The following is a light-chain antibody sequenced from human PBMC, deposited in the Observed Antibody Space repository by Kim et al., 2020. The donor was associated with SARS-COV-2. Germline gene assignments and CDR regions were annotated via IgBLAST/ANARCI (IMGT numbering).Light chain of an antibody. CDR3: NSRETTYSYV. CDR1: PLRRYY. V-gene: IGLV3-19*01. CDR2: GKD. J-gene: IGLJ1*01. Sequence: ACGRSGTITCQGAPLRRYYASWYQQKPGQAPVLGLFGKDTRPSGIPDRFSGSSSGDTASLTITGAQAEDEAAYYCNSRETTYSYVFGPGTKVTVL.